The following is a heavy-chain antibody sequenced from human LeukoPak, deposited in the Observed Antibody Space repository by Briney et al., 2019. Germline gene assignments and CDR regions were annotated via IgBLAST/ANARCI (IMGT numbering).Heavy chain of an antibody. CDR3: ARWVVGPLRMVRGALDY. CDR2: IKQDGSEK. J-gene: IGHJ4*02. D-gene: IGHD3-10*01. CDR1: GFTFSSYW. V-gene: IGHV3-7*01. Sequence: PGGSLRLSCAASGFTFSSYWMSWVRQAPGKGLEWVANIKQDGSEKYYVDSVKGRFTISRDNAKNSLYLQMNSLRAEDTAVYYCARWVVGPLRMVRGALDYWGQGTLVTVSS.